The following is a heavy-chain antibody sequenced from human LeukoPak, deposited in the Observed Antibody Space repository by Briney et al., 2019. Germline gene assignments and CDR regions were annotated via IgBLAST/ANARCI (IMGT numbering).Heavy chain of an antibody. CDR3: ARGDTMVRGVIGAFDP. CDR1: GYTFTGYY. Sequence: GASVKVSCKASGYTFTGYYMHWVRQAPGQGLEWMGWINPNSGGTNYAQKFQGRVTMTRDTSISTAYMELSRLRSDDTAVYYCARGDTMVRGVIGAFDPWGQGTLVTVSS. CDR2: INPNSGGT. J-gene: IGHJ5*02. D-gene: IGHD3-10*01. V-gene: IGHV1-2*02.